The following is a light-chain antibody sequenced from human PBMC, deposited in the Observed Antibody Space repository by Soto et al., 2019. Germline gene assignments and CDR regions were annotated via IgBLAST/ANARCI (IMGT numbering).Light chain of an antibody. CDR2: GAS. CDR3: QQYGSSPSRT. CDR1: QSVSSSY. V-gene: IGKV3-20*01. J-gene: IGKJ1*01. Sequence: EIVLTQSPGTLSLSPGERATLSCRASQSVSSSYLAWYQQKPGQAPRLLIYGASSRATGIPDRFSGSGSGTDFTLTISRLEPEDFAVYYCQQYGSSPSRTFGKGTKVDIK.